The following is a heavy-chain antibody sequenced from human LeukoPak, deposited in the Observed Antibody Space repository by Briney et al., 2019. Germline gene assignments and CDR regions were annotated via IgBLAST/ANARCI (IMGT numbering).Heavy chain of an antibody. CDR3: ARVSSGVVGAPSAFDI. V-gene: IGHV4-61*01. D-gene: IGHD1-26*01. J-gene: IGHJ3*02. Sequence: PSETLSLTCSVSGGSVSSGSDESSWIRQPPGNGLEWLGYIYDSGSTNYNPSLKSRVTISVDPYKHQFSLKPSSETAADTAVYYCARVSSGVVGAPSAFDIWGQGTMVTVSS. CDR1: GGSVSSGSDE. CDR2: IYDSGST.